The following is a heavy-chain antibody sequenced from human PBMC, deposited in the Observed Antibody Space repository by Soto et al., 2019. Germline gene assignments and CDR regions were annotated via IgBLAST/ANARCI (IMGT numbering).Heavy chain of an antibody. D-gene: IGHD6-13*01. V-gene: IGHV1-2*04. Sequence: GASVKVSCKASGYTFTGYYMHWVRQAPGQGLEWMGWINPNSGGTNYAQKFQGWVTMTRDTSISTAYMELSRLRSDDTAVYYCARDQRYSSSWFRPSHWFDPWGQGTLVTVSS. CDR3: ARDQRYSSSWFRPSHWFDP. CDR1: GYTFTGYY. CDR2: INPNSGGT. J-gene: IGHJ5*02.